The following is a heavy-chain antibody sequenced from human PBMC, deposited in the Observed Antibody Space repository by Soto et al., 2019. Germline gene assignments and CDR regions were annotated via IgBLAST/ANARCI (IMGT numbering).Heavy chain of an antibody. V-gene: IGHV1-18*01. D-gene: IGHD4-17*01. Sequence: GASVKVSFKASGYTFTSYGISWVRQAPGQGLEWMGWISAYNGNTNYAQKLQGRVTMTTDTSTSTAYMELRSLRSDDTAVYYCARDDYGDYRYYYYGMDVWGQGTTVTVSS. CDR2: ISAYNGNT. J-gene: IGHJ6*02. CDR1: GYTFTSYG. CDR3: ARDDYGDYRYYYYGMDV.